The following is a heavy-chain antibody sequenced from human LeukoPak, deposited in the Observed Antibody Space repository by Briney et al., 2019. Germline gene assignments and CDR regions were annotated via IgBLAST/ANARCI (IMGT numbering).Heavy chain of an antibody. Sequence: ASVKVSCKASGYTFTDYNIHWVRQAPGQGLEWTGLVTPGSGATDYAQQFQGRVTLTRDTSISTVYMEMNNLISDDTAVYYCARGAGARTYRRFDLWGQGTLVTVSS. V-gene: IGHV1-2*02. D-gene: IGHD1-26*01. CDR2: VTPGSGAT. CDR1: GYTFTDYN. CDR3: ARGAGARTYRRFDL. J-gene: IGHJ4*02.